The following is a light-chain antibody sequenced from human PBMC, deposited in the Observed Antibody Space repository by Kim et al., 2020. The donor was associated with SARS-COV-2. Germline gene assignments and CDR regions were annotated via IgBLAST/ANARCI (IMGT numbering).Light chain of an antibody. Sequence: SATINCQSIQSLLHSSNNKNYLAWYQQHPGQPPKLLVYLTSSRSFGVPYRFSSIWSETDFSLTIASLQAEDVSVYYCQQYYNSPYTFGQRTKLVI. CDR1: QSLLHSSNNKNY. CDR3: QQYYNSPYT. CDR2: LTS. V-gene: IGKV4-1*01. J-gene: IGKJ2*01.